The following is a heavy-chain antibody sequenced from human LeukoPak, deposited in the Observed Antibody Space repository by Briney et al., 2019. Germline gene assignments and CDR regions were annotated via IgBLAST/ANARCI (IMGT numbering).Heavy chain of an antibody. CDR3: ARVKDPGGYYYYYYMDV. CDR1: GGSVSNYY. D-gene: IGHD3-16*01. CDR2: IYYTET. Sequence: SETLSLTCTVSGGSVSNYYWSWIRQSPGKGLEWIGYIYYTETSYNPSLKSRVTISVDTSKNQFSLKLSSVTAADTAMYYCARVKDPGGYYYYYYMDVWGKGTTVTVSS. J-gene: IGHJ6*03. V-gene: IGHV4-59*02.